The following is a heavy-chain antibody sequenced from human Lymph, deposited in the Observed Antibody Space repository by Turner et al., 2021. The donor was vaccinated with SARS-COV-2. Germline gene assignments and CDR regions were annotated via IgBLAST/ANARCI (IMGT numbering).Heavy chain of an antibody. CDR1: GFTFNSYA. D-gene: IGHD2-8*01. J-gene: IGHJ4*02. CDR3: AKDPNRYVLSAVDY. V-gene: IGHV3-23*01. CDR2: SSGSGGST. Sequence: EVQLLESGGGLVQPGGSLSHPCAASGFTFNSYAMSWVRQGPGKALEWVSTSSGSGGSTYYADTVKGRFTISRDNSKNTLYLKMNSLRAEDTAVYYCAKDPNRYVLSAVDYWGQGTLVTVSS.